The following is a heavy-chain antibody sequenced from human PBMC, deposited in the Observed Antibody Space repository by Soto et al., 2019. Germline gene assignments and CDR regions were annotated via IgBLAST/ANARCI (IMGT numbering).Heavy chain of an antibody. J-gene: IGHJ6*02. V-gene: IGHV3-23*01. Sequence: HPGGSLRLSCAASGFTLSSYAMSWVRQAPGKGLEWVSAISGSGGSTYYADSVKGRFTISRDNSKNTLYLQMNSLRAEDTAVYYCAKDPIPPHLTSTIHSTGDVWGQGTTVTVSS. D-gene: IGHD5-18*01. CDR3: AKDPIPPHLTSTIHSTGDV. CDR1: GFTLSSYA. CDR2: ISGSGGST.